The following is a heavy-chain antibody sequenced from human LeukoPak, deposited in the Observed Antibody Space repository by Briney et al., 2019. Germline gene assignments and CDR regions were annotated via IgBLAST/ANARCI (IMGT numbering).Heavy chain of an antibody. CDR3: AVAYYYGSGDAFDI. CDR1: GFTFRSYS. CDR2: INSDSNYI. V-gene: IGHV3-21*01. Sequence: GGSLRLSCAASGFTFRSYSMNWIRQAPGKGLEWVSSINSDSNYIYYADSVQGRFTISRDNAKNSLYLQMNSLRAEDTAVYYCAVAYYYGSGDAFDIWGQGTKVTVSS. D-gene: IGHD3-10*01. J-gene: IGHJ3*02.